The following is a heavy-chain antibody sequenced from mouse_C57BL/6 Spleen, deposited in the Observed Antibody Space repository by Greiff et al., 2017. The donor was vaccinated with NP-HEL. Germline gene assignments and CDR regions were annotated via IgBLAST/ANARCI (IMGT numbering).Heavy chain of an antibody. CDR1: GYTFTDYY. CDR2: INPYNGGT. V-gene: IGHV1-19*01. J-gene: IGHJ2*01. D-gene: IGHD1-1*01. CDR3: ARDGYYGSSFPEDY. Sequence: VQLQQSGPVLVKPGASVKMSCKASGYTFTDYYMNWVKQSHGKSLEWIGVINPYNGGTSYNQKFKGKATLTVDKSSSTAYMELNSLTSEDSAVYYCARDGYYGSSFPEDYWGQGTTLTVSS.